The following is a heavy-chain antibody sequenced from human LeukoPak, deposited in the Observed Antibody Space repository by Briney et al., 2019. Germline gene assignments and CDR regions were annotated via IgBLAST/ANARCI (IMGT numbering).Heavy chain of an antibody. V-gene: IGHV1-18*01. D-gene: IGHD6-13*01. CDR2: INPNSGGT. CDR3: ARQIAAAGTNFDY. J-gene: IGHJ4*02. Sequence: GASVKVSCKASGYTFTSYGISWVRQAPGQGLEWMGWINPNSGGTNYAQKLQGRVTMTTDTSTSTAYMELRSLRSDDTAVYYCARQIAAAGTNFDYWGQGTLVTVSS. CDR1: GYTFTSYG.